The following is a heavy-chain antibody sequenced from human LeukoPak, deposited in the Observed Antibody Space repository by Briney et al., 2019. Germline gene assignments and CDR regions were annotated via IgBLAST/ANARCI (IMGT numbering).Heavy chain of an antibody. CDR2: IYYRGNT. J-gene: IGHJ4*02. CDR1: SGSISNYY. V-gene: IGHV4-59*12. Sequence: SETLSLTCTVSSGSISNYYWSWIRQPPGKGLEWIGYIYYRGNTNYNPSLKSRVTISVDTSKHQFSLKLTSVTAADAAVYYCASSVGSTDYWGQGTLVTVSS. D-gene: IGHD1-26*01. CDR3: ASSVGSTDY.